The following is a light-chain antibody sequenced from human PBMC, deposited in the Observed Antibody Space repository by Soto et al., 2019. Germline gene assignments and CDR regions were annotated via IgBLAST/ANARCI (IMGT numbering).Light chain of an antibody. CDR1: QSVSSSY. V-gene: IGKV3-20*01. CDR2: GAS. CDR3: QQYGSSPLT. J-gene: IGKJ1*01. Sequence: EIVLTQSPGTLSLSPGERATLSCRASQSVSSSYLAWYQQKPGQAPRLLIYGASSRATGIPDRFSGSGSGTDFTLTISRLEPEDFAVYYCQQYGSSPLTFGQGKKVEIK.